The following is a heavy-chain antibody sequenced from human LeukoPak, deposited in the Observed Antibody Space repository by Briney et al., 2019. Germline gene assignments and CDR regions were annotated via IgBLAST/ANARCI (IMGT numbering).Heavy chain of an antibody. D-gene: IGHD6-19*01. CDR1: GFTFSSQN. J-gene: IGHJ4*02. V-gene: IGHV3-21*06. Sequence: GGALRLSCAASGFTFSSQNMNWARQAPGKGLEWVAYISTSGDSTKYADSVEGRFTISRDNAENSLYLLMNSLRVEDTAVYYCVKNGWLDYWGQGILVTVSS. CDR2: ISTSGDST. CDR3: VKNGWLDY.